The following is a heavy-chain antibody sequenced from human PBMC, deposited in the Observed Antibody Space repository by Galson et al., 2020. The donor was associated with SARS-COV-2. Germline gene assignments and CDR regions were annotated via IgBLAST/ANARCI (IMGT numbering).Heavy chain of an antibody. CDR3: ARETDDYTSSWYDY. J-gene: IGHJ4*02. CDR2: ISYDGTKR. CDR1: GFTFNRFA. V-gene: IGHV3-30*04. Sequence: QLGESLKISCAASGFTFNRFAMTWVRQAPAKGLEWVAIISYDGTKRYNLDSVKGRFTISRDNSKNTLYLQMDSLTTEDTAVYYCARETDDYTSSWYDYWGQGTLVTVSS. D-gene: IGHD6-13*01.